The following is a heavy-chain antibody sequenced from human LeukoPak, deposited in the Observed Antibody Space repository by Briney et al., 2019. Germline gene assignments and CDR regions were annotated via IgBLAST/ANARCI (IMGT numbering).Heavy chain of an antibody. J-gene: IGHJ3*02. CDR1: GFSFSGSL. CDR2: MNPDGSTI. V-gene: IGHV3-7*01. CDR3: ARDPLNGALDI. Sequence: GGSLRLSCTASGFSFSGSLMSWVRQLPGKGLEWLADMNPDGSTIVYVDSVKGRFTISRNNAKNSVYLQMDGLRAEDTAVYYCARDPLNGALDIWGQGTLVTVSS.